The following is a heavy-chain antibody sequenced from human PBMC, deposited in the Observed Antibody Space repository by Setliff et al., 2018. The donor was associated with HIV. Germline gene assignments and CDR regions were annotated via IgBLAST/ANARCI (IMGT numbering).Heavy chain of an antibody. CDR3: ARELLLSWDGSENSYKPYSFDY. V-gene: IGHV4-38-2*02. D-gene: IGHD3-10*01. CDR2: IYNRGST. Sequence: SETLSLTCDVSGYAISSGYYWGWIRRPQGKGLEWIGSIYNRGSTYYNPSLKRRVTISVDTTKNQFSLKLSSVTAADTAVYSCARELLLSWDGSENSYKPYSFDYWGQGTLVTVSS. J-gene: IGHJ4*02. CDR1: GYAISSGYY.